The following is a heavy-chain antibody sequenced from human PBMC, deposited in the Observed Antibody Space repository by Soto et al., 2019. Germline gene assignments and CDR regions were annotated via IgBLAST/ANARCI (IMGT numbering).Heavy chain of an antibody. Sequence: QLHLVQSGAVVKKPGASVTVSCSASGYPVTAYYMHWVRQAPGRGLEWMGGINPATGAAKYTQTFQGRVTMARYTSTSTVFMELSGLTSEGTAVFYCARGGGVGVAGSAAFDMWGQGTLVTVSS. J-gene: IGHJ3*02. CDR2: INPATGAA. V-gene: IGHV1-2*02. CDR3: ARGGGVGVAGSAAFDM. CDR1: GYPVTAYY. D-gene: IGHD3-3*01.